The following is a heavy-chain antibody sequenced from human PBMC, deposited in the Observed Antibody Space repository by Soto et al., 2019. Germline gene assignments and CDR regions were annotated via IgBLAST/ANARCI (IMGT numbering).Heavy chain of an antibody. D-gene: IGHD2-15*01. J-gene: IGHJ6*02. CDR3: ARDSVGSVYYYGMDV. CDR2: IYHSGST. Sequence: QVQLQESGPGLVKPSGTLSLTCAVSGGSISSSNWWSWVRQPPGKGLEWIGEIYHSGSTNYNPSLKSRVTISVDKAKNQFSLKLSSVTAADTAGYYWARDSVGSVYYYGMDVWGQGTPVTFSS. V-gene: IGHV4-4*02. CDR1: GGSISSSNW.